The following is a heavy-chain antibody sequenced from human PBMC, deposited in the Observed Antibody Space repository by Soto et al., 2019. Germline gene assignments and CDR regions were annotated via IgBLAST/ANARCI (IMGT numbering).Heavy chain of an antibody. Sequence: EVELVESGGGVVQPGGSLRLSCAAPGFNFRSYWIHWVRQAPGKGLMWVSHSNSDGTNNSYADSVKGRFTISRYNAKRTLFLLMFLLLAVDTARYYFTRCRRESLRLGDFFYYWGQGSLVSVSP. D-gene: IGHD5-12*01. J-gene: IGHJ4*02. V-gene: IGHV3-74*01. CDR1: GFNFRSYW. CDR2: SNSDGTNN. CDR3: TRCRRESLRLGDFFYY.